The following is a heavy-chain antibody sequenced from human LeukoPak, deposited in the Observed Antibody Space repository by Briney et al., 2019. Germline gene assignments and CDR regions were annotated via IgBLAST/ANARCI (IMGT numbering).Heavy chain of an antibody. D-gene: IGHD3-22*01. CDR3: ARGSLSGSGWFDP. J-gene: IGHJ5*02. CDR2: IYYGGST. CDR1: GGSISNYY. V-gene: IGHV4-59*01. Sequence: PSETLSLTCTVSGGSISNYYWTWIRQPPGKGLEWIGYIYYGGSTNYNPSLTSRVTISVDTSKSQFSLKLSSVTAADTAVYYCARGSLSGSGWFDPWGQGTLVTVSS.